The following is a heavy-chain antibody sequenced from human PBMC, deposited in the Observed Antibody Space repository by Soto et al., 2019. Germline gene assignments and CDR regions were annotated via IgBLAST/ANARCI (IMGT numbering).Heavy chain of an antibody. D-gene: IGHD2-8*01. CDR3: ARDIESVTAKHFFYYYAMDV. Sequence: ASVKVSCKASGFTFSNYGLSWVRKAPGQGLEWMGWVSANNGHTNYAQNLQGRVSMTTDTSTSTAYMELRGLTFDDTAVYYCARDIESVTAKHFFYYYAMDVWGQGTTVTLSS. CDR1: GFTFSNYG. J-gene: IGHJ6*02. CDR2: VSANNGHT. V-gene: IGHV1-18*01.